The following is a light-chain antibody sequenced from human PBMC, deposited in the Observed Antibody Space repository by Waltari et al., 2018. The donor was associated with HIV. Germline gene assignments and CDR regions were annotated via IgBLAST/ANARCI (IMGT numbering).Light chain of an antibody. J-gene: IGKJ2*01. CDR1: QDITNN. Sequence: DIQMNQSPSSLPASHTDEVISTCRASQDITNNVNWFQHTPGKAPKLLVVAASHKQRGTPSRCSGGGYGTDFTLTITRPQPDDFAHYFCQQTYSLPYTFGQGTKL. CDR3: QQTYSLPYT. CDR2: AAS. V-gene: IGKV1-39*01.